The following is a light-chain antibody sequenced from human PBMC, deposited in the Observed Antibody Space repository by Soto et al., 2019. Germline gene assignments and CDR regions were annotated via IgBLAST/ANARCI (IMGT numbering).Light chain of an antibody. J-gene: IGKJ1*01. V-gene: IGKV3-20*01. CDR2: GAS. CDR3: QQYGHSPQT. Sequence: EIVLTQSPATLSLSPGERATLSCRASQSVSSNYLAWYHHKSGQAPRLLIYGASHRATGIPDRFSGNGSGTDFTLTISRLETEDFVVYSCQQYGHSPQTFGQETKVGIK. CDR1: QSVSSNY.